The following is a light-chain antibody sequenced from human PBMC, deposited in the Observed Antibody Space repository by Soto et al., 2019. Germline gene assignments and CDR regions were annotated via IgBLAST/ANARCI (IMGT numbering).Light chain of an antibody. V-gene: IGKV1-6*01. Sequence: AIQMTQSPSSLSASVGDRVTITCRSSQGIRNDLGWYQQKPGKAPKLLIYAASSLQSGVPSRFSGSGSGADYTLTISRLQPEDFAPYYCQQTYSSPRAFGQGTKVDIK. CDR2: AAS. CDR1: QGIRND. CDR3: QQTYSSPRA. J-gene: IGKJ1*01.